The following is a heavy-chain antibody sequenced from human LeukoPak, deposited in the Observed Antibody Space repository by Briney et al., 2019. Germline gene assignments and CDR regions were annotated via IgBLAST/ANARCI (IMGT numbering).Heavy chain of an antibody. CDR3: ARGRTPWNYFDY. J-gene: IGHJ4*02. CDR1: GGSFSGYY. D-gene: IGHD2-2*01. Sequence: SETLSLTCAVYGGSFSGYYWSWIRQPPGKELEWIGEINHSGSTNYNPSLKSRVTISVDTSKNQFSLKLSSVTAADTAVYYCARGRTPWNYFDYWGQGTLVTVSS. CDR2: INHSGST. V-gene: IGHV4-34*01.